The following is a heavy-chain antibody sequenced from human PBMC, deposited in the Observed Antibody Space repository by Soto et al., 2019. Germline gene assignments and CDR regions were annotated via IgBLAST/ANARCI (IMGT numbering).Heavy chain of an antibody. Sequence: GGSLRLSCAASGFTFSSYAMHWVRQAPGKGLKWVAVISYDGRDQYYVDSVKGRFTNSRDNAKNSLYLQMNSLRAEDMAVYYCARRTIQLWPRMDVWGQGTTVTVSS. CDR3: ARRTIQLWPRMDV. J-gene: IGHJ6*02. D-gene: IGHD5-18*01. CDR1: GFTFSSYA. CDR2: ISYDGRDQ. V-gene: IGHV3-30*04.